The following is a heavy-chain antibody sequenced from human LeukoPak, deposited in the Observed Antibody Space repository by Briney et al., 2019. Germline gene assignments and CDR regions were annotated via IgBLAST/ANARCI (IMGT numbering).Heavy chain of an antibody. CDR3: ATQTRNVLRFLGVRGPIDY. Sequence: GASVKVSCKASGGTFSSYAISWVRQAPGQGLEWMGGIIPIFGTAIYAQKFQGRVTMTEDTSTDTAYMELSSLRSEDTAVYYCATQTRNVLRFLGVRGPIDYWGQGTLVTVSS. J-gene: IGHJ4*02. CDR2: IIPIFGTA. CDR1: GGTFSSYA. D-gene: IGHD3-3*01. V-gene: IGHV1-69*06.